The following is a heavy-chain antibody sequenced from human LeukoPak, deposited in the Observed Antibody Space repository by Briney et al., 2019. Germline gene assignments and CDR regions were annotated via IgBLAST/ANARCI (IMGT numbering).Heavy chain of an antibody. V-gene: IGHV3-21*01. J-gene: IGHJ3*02. CDR2: ISTTSRYI. Sequence: GGSLRLSCAASGFTFNTYFMNWVRQAPGKGLEWVSSISTTSRYIYYADSVKGRFTISRHNAENPLFLQMNSLRAEDTAVYYCVRDETQRFYVSSSYSPDAFNIGAKGTWVTV. CDR3: VRDETQRFYVSSSYSPDAFNI. D-gene: IGHD3-22*01. CDR1: GFTFNTYF.